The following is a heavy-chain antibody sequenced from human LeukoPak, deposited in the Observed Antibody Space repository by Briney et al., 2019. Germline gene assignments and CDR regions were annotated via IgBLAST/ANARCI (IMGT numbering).Heavy chain of an antibody. CDR3: ARGGRGTYMRH. CDR2: IYHSGST. V-gene: IGHV4-38-2*02. Sequence: PSETLSLTCTVSGYSISSGYYWGWIRQPPGKGLEWIGSIYHSGSTYYNPSLKSRVTISVDTSKNQFHLDLTSVTAADAGQYFCARGGRGTYMRHWGQGILVTVSS. J-gene: IGHJ4*02. D-gene: IGHD1-26*01. CDR1: GYSISSGYY.